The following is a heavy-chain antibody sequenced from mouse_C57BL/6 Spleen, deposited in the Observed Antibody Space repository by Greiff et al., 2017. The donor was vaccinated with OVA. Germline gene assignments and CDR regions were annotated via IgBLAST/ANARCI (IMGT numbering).Heavy chain of an antibody. CDR2: ISSGSSTI. CDR3: ARNKRPPEYYAMDY. V-gene: IGHV5-17*01. CDR1: GFTFSDYG. J-gene: IGHJ4*01. D-gene: IGHD6-1*01. Sequence: EVHLVESGGGLVKPGGSLKLSCAASGFTFSDYGMHWVRQAPEKGLEWVAYISSGSSTIYYADTVKGRFTISRDNAKNTLFLQMTSLRSEDTAMYYCARNKRPPEYYAMDYWGQGTSVTVSS.